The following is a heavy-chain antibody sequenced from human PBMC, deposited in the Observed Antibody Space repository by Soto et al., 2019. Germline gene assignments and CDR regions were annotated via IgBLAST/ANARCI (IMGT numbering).Heavy chain of an antibody. CDR2: ISWNSGTI. CDR1: GFSFNDYA. CDR3: ARDVWSRASGPPDS. Sequence: GGSLRLYCAASGFSFNDYAMHWVRQAPGKGLEWVTGISWNSGTIGYADSVKGRFTISRDNAKNSLYLQMNSLRAEDTALYYCARDVWSRASGPPDSWGQGTLVTVSS. D-gene: IGHD3-10*01. J-gene: IGHJ4*02. V-gene: IGHV3-9*01.